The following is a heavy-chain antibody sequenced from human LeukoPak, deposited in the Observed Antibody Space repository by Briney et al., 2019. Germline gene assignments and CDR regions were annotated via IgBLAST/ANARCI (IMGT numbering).Heavy chain of an antibody. D-gene: IGHD3-22*01. CDR1: GFTFSSYA. CDR2: ISGSGGST. V-gene: IGHV3-23*01. Sequence: GGSLRLSCAASGFTFSSYAMSWVRQAPGKGLEWVSAISGSGGSTYYADSVKGRFTISRDNPKNTLYLQMNSLRSEDTAVYYCAADGHDSFNWFDPWGQGTLVTVSS. CDR3: AADGHDSFNWFDP. J-gene: IGHJ5*02.